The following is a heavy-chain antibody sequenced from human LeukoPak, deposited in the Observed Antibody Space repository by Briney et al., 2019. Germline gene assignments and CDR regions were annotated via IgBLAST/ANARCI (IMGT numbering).Heavy chain of an antibody. CDR3: AKLPIVVVVAATWWFDP. J-gene: IGHJ5*02. CDR1: GFTFSSYA. V-gene: IGHV3-23*01. Sequence: GGSLRLSCAASGFTFSSYAMSWVRQAPGKGLEWVSGISGSGGSTYYADSVKGRFTISRDNSKNTLYLQMNSLRAEDTAVYYCAKLPIVVVVAATWWFDPWGQGTLVTVSP. CDR2: ISGSGGST. D-gene: IGHD2-15*01.